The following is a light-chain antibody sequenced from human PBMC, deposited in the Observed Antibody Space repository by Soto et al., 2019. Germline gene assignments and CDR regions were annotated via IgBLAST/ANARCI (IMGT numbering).Light chain of an antibody. CDR1: QTISSS. CDR3: QHMAT. J-gene: IGKJ1*01. V-gene: IGKV1-5*03. Sequence: DIQMTQYPSTLSASVGDRVTITCRASQTISSSLAWYQQKPGEAPKPLIYRASSLECGVPSRFSGSVSGTEFTLTISSLHPDDVATYCCQHMATFCQGTKVEIK. CDR2: RAS.